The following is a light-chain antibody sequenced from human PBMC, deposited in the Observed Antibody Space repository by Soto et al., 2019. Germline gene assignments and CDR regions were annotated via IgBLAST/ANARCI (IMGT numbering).Light chain of an antibody. CDR2: EVT. V-gene: IGLV2-11*01. Sequence: QSALTQPRSVSGSPGQSVTISCTGTSSDVGGYDYVSWYQHHPGKAPKVMIYEVTKRPSGVPDHFSGSKSGNTASLTISGLQAEDEADYYCFSYAGSSYVFGTGTKLTVL. CDR3: FSYAGSSYV. CDR1: SSDVGGYDY. J-gene: IGLJ1*01.